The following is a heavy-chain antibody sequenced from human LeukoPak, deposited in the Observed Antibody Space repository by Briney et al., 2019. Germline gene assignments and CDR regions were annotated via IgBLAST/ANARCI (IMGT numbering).Heavy chain of an antibody. CDR1: GFTFSSYG. CDR3: AKDHKSYYDSSGYLTN. V-gene: IGHV3-30*18. J-gene: IGHJ4*02. CDR2: ISYDGSNK. D-gene: IGHD3-22*01. Sequence: PGGSLRLSCAASGFTFSSYGMHWVRQAPGKGLEWVAVISYDGSNKYYADSVKGRFTISRDNSKNTLYLQMNSLRAEDTAVYYCAKDHKSYYDSSGYLTNWGQGTLVTVSS.